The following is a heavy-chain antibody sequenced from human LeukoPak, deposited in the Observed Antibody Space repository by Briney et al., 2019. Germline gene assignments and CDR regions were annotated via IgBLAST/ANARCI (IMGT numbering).Heavy chain of an antibody. D-gene: IGHD5-12*01. CDR3: ARVSDAYDYFFDY. Sequence: GGSLRLSCAASGFAFSSYSMNWVRQAPGKGLEWVLSVSRRSSFIFYADSVQGRFTVSRDDAKDSLFLQMNSLRAEDTAVYYCARVSDAYDYFFDYWGQGTLVTVSS. CDR1: GFAFSSYS. J-gene: IGHJ4*02. V-gene: IGHV3-21*01. CDR2: VSRRSSFI.